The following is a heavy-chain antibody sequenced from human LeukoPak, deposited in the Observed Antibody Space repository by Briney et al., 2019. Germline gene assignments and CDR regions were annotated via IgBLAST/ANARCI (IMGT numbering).Heavy chain of an antibody. J-gene: IGHJ4*02. CDR2: INPSSGDT. Sequence: ASAKVSCKASGYTLTAYYMHWLRQAPGQGLEWMGWINPSSGDTNYAQKFQGRVTMTRDTSISTAYMELSRLTSDDTAVYYCAKNPYEYYFDYWGQGTVVTVSS. V-gene: IGHV1-2*02. CDR1: GYTLTAYY. CDR3: AKNPYEYYFDY. D-gene: IGHD5-12*01.